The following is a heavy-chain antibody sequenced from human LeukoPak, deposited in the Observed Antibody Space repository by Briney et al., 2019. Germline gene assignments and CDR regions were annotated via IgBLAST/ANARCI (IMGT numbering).Heavy chain of an antibody. D-gene: IGHD3-22*01. CDR3: ARSYYDSSGYPSTFDY. CDR2: LSYDGSNE. CDR1: GFTFSNSA. J-gene: IGHJ4*02. V-gene: IGHV3-30-3*01. Sequence: PGGSLRLSCVASGFTFSNSAMHWVRQAPDKGLEWVAVLSYDGSNEYYVDSVKGRFTVSRDNSKNTLFLQMNSLRAEDTAVYYCARSYYDSSGYPSTFDYWGQGTLVTVSS.